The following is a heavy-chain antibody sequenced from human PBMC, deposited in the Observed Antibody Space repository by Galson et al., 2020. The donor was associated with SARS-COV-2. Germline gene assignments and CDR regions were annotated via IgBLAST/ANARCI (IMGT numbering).Heavy chain of an antibody. CDR1: GYTFTSYG. D-gene: IGHD6-13*01. CDR3: ARVIAAAGPTGLHGWFDP. V-gene: IGHV1-18*01. J-gene: IGHJ5*02. Sequence: ASVKVSCKASGYTFTSYGISWVRQAPGQGLEWMGWISAYNGNTNYAQKLQGRVTMTTDTSTSTAYMELRSLRSDDTAVYYCARVIAAAGPTGLHGWFDPWGQGTLITVSS. CDR2: ISAYNGNT.